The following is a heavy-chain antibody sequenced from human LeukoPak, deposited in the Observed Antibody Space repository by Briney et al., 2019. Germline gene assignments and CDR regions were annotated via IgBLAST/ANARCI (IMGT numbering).Heavy chain of an antibody. D-gene: IGHD3-10*01. CDR3: AREGRYYGSGSSTNSFNWFDP. V-gene: IGHV1-2*02. J-gene: IGHJ5*02. CDR2: INPNSGGT. Sequence: ASVKVSCKASGGTFNNYAMSWVRQAPGQGLEWMGWINPNSGGTKNAQKFQGRVTMTRDTSISTAYMELRRLRSDDTAMYYCAREGRYYGSGSSTNSFNWFDPWGQGTLVTVSS. CDR1: GGTFNNYA.